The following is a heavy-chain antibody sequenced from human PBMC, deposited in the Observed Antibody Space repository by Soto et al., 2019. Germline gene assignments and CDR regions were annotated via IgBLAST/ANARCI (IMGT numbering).Heavy chain of an antibody. Sequence: QVQLQESGPGLVKPSQTLSLTCTVSGGSISSGGYCWSWIRQHPGKGLEWIGYTKYSGSTYYNPSVKSRVTISVDTSKNQVSLKLSSVTAADTAVYYCARDYGGAWYFDLWGRGTLVTVSS. D-gene: IGHD3-16*01. CDR1: GGSISSGGYC. J-gene: IGHJ2*01. CDR3: ARDYGGAWYFDL. V-gene: IGHV4-31*03. CDR2: TKYSGST.